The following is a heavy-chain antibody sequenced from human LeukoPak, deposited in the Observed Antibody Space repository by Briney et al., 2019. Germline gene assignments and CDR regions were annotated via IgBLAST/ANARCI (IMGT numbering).Heavy chain of an antibody. D-gene: IGHD7-27*01. J-gene: IGHJ4*02. V-gene: IGHV4-30-4*08. CDR1: GGSISSGDYY. Sequence: SQTLSLTCTVSGGSISSGDYYWSWIRQPPGKGLEWIGYIYYSGSTYYNPSLKSRVTISVDTSKNQFSLKLSSVTAADTAVYYCARAPELGGYYFDYWGQGTLVTVSP. CDR2: IYYSGST. CDR3: ARAPELGGYYFDY.